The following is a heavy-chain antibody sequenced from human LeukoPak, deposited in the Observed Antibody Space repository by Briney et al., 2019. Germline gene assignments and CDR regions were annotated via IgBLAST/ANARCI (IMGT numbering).Heavy chain of an antibody. CDR2: IIPIFGTA. CDR1: GYTFTSHG. CDR3: AKDPDCTSGICYTFFDY. V-gene: IGHV1-69*13. Sequence: ASVKVSCKASGYTFTSHGISWVRQAPGQGLEWMGGIIPIFGTANYAQKFQGRVTITADESTSTAYMELSSLRSEDTAVYYCAKDPDCTSGICYTFFDYWGQGTLVTVSS. D-gene: IGHD2-8*01. J-gene: IGHJ4*02.